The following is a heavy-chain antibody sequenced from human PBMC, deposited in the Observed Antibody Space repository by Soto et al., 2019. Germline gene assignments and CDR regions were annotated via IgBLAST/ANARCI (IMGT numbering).Heavy chain of an antibody. CDR1: GGSISDNW. D-gene: IGHD6-19*01. J-gene: IGHJ4*01. Sequence: QVQLQESGPGLVKPSGTLSLTCAVSGGSISDNWWSWVRQPPGKGLEWSGAIYHSGTTYHHPSLKSRVTILADKSARQISLTLKDVTAEDTACYYCARHVSVARTMGCESWGQGTLVTVS. V-gene: IGHV4-4*02. CDR2: IYHSGTT. CDR3: ARHVSVARTMGCES.